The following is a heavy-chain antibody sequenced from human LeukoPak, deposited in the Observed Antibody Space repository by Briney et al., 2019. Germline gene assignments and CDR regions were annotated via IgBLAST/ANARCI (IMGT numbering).Heavy chain of an antibody. V-gene: IGHV3-11*04. Sequence: KPGGSLRLSCAASGFIFSDHYMSWIRQAPGKGLEGVAYINSDSTTVYYADSVKGRFTISRDNSKNTLYLQMNSLRAEDTAVYYCARDPYSSSEGYFDYWGQGTLVTVSS. J-gene: IGHJ4*02. CDR1: GFIFSDHY. D-gene: IGHD6-13*01. CDR3: ARDPYSSSEGYFDY. CDR2: INSDSTTV.